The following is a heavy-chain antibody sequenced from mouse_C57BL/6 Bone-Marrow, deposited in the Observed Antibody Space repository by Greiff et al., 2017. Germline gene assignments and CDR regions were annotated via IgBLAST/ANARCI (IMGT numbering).Heavy chain of an antibody. CDR1: GYTFTSYW. D-gene: IGHD2-14*01. CDR3: ARMGPMDYGYDGGDY. Sequence: QVQLQQPGAELVKPGASVKLSCKASGYTFTSYWMHWVEQRPGRGLAWIGRIDPNGGGTKDNEKFKSKATLTVDKPSSRAYMQLRSLTSEDSAVHYCARMGPMDYGYDGGDYWGQVTTLKGSS. J-gene: IGHJ2*01. CDR2: IDPNGGGT. V-gene: IGHV1-72*01.